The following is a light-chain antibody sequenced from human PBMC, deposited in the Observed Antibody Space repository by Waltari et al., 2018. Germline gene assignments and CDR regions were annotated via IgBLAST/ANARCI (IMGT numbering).Light chain of an antibody. V-gene: IGKV3-20*01. CDR1: QSLSSGD. CDR2: DAS. Sequence: IVLTQSPGTLSLSPGERATLSCRASQSLSSGDLAWYQHKFGQAPRLLIYDASTRATGIPDSFSGSGSETDFTLTINRLEPEDFTLYYCQQYGSSPTFGQGTELEIK. J-gene: IGKJ2*01. CDR3: QQYGSSPT.